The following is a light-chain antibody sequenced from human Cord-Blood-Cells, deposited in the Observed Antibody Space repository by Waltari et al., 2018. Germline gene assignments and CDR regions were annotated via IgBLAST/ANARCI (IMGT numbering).Light chain of an antibody. CDR2: EVS. V-gene: IGLV2-23*02. CDR1: SSAVGSYNL. CDR3: CSYAGSSTLV. J-gene: IGLJ3*02. Sequence: QSALTQPASVSGSPGQSITISCTGTSSAVGSYNLVSWYQQHPGTAPTRMIYEVSKRPSGVSNRFSGSKSGNTASLTISGLQAEDEADYYCCSYAGSSTLVFGGGTKLTVL.